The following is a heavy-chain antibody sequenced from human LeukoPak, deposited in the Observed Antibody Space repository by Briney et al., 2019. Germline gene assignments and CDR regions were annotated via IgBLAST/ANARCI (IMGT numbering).Heavy chain of an antibody. CDR3: ARLVEPWYFDL. D-gene: IGHD3-9*01. J-gene: IGHJ2*01. V-gene: IGHV4-30-4*01. CDR2: IYYSGST. Sequence: SQTLSLICTVSGGSISSGDYYWSWIRQPPGKGLEWIGYIYYSGSTYYNPSLKSRVTISVDTSKNQFSLKLSSVTAADTAVYYCARLVEPWYFDLWGRGTLVTVSS. CDR1: GGSISSGDYY.